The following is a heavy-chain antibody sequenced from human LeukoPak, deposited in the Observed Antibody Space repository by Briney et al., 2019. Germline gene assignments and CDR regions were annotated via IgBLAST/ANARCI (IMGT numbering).Heavy chain of an antibody. CDR3: AKDRSYGAFEI. Sequence: GGSLRLSCAASGFTFSNHGMNWVRQAPGKGLEWVSGISGSGGRTYHADSVKGRFTISRDNSKNTVYLQMNSLRAEDTAVYYCAKDRSYGAFEIWGQGTMVTVSS. CDR1: GFTFSNHG. D-gene: IGHD3-10*01. V-gene: IGHV3-23*01. J-gene: IGHJ3*02. CDR2: ISGSGGRT.